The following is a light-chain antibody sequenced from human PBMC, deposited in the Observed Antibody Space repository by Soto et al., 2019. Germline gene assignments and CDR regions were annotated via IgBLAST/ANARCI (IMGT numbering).Light chain of an antibody. CDR3: QQYNSYPIT. V-gene: IGKV1-39*01. J-gene: IGKJ4*01. Sequence: DIQMTQSPSSLSASVGDRVTITCRTSQSIRSSLNWYQQKPGKAPNLLIYAASRLQSGVPSRFSGSGSGTEFTLTISSVQPDDFATYYCQQYNSYPITSGGGTKVDIK. CDR2: AAS. CDR1: QSIRSS.